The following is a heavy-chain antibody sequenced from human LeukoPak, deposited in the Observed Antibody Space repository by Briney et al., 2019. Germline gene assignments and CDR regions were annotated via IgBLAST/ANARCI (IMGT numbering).Heavy chain of an antibody. CDR1: GYTFTSYD. D-gene: IGHD3-3*01. J-gene: IGHJ4*02. Sequence: EASVKVSCKASGYTFTSYDINWVRQATGQGLEWMEWMNPNSGNTGYAQKFQGRVTMTRNTSISTAYMELSSLRSEDTAVYYCASANYDFWSGAYYFDYWGQGTLVTVSS. CDR2: MNPNSGNT. V-gene: IGHV1-8*01. CDR3: ASANYDFWSGAYYFDY.